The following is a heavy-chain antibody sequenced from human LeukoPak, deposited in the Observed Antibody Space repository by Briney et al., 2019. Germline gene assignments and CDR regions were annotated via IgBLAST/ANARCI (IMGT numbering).Heavy chain of an antibody. CDR3: STLDVVVISASSVAFDI. CDR2: IRGKTNNYAT. D-gene: IGHD3-10*01. V-gene: IGHV3-73*01. CDR1: GFTFSGSA. Sequence: PGGSLRLSCAASGFTFSGSAIHWVRQASGKGLEWVGRIRGKTNNYATSYAAPVKGRFTISRDDSKNTAYLQMNSLKIEDTAVYYCSTLDVVVISASSVAFDIWGQGTLVTVSS. J-gene: IGHJ3*02.